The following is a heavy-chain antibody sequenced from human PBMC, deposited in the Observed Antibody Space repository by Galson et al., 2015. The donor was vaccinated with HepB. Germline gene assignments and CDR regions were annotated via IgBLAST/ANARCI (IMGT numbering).Heavy chain of an antibody. D-gene: IGHD3-9*01. Sequence: SVKVSCKASGGTFSSYTISWVRQAPGQGLEWMGRIIPILGIANYAQKFQGRVTITADKSTSTAYMELSSLRSEDTAVYYCARQYYDILTGYSQDFDYWGQGTLVTVSS. CDR1: GGTFSSYT. CDR3: ARQYYDILTGYSQDFDY. CDR2: IIPILGIA. J-gene: IGHJ4*02. V-gene: IGHV1-69*02.